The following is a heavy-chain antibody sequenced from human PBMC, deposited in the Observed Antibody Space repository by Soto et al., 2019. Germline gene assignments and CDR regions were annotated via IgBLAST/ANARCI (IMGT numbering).Heavy chain of an antibody. CDR2: LYGSGRGI. CDR3: AKDAVSGDGVWLVDH. V-gene: IGHV3-23*01. D-gene: IGHD4-17*01. J-gene: IGHJ4*02. Sequence: GGSLRLSCAASGFTFSSYAMIWARQAPGRGLEWVSGLYGSGRGIFYADSVKGRFTISRDNSDNSVHLQMNSLRVEDTAVYYCAKDAVSGDGVWLVDHWGQGXVVTVSS. CDR1: GFTFSSYA.